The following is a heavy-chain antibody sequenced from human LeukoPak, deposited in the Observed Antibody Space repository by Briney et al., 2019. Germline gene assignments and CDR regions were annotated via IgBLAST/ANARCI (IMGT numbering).Heavy chain of an antibody. D-gene: IGHD6-19*01. CDR3: ASRGGSGWPYYSDY. V-gene: IGHV3-23*01. Sequence: GGSLRLSCAASGFTFSSYAMNWVRQAPGKGLEWVSAISGSGGSTYYADSVEGRFTISRDNAKNTLYLQMNSLRAEDTAVYYCASRGGSGWPYYSDYWGQGTLVTVSS. J-gene: IGHJ4*02. CDR1: GFTFSSYA. CDR2: ISGSGGST.